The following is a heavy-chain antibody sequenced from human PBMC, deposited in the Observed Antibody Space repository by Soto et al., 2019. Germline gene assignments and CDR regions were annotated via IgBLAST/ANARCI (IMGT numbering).Heavy chain of an antibody. CDR3: ARLDVDIVSYYFDY. J-gene: IGHJ4*02. CDR1: GYNFTGYY. CDR2: INPNSGGT. Sequence: ASVKVSCKASGYNFTGYYMHWVRQAPGQGLEWMGWINPNSGGTNYAQKFQGRVTMTRDTSISTAYMELSRLRSDDTAVYYCARLDVDIVSYYFDYWGQGTLVTVSS. V-gene: IGHV1-2*02. D-gene: IGHD5-12*01.